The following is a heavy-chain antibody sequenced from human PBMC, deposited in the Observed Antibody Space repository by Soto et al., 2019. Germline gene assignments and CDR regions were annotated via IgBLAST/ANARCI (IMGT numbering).Heavy chain of an antibody. Sequence: QVQLVQSGAEVRRPGTSVMVSCKTSGYTFTDYDINWVRQATGQGLEWMGWMNPNSGNTGYAQKFQGRVSMTRSTATSTAYMELSSLRSDDTAIYYCARDSSTTNPVWGQGTMVTVSS. J-gene: IGHJ3*01. CDR2: MNPNSGNT. CDR3: ARDSSTTNPV. CDR1: GYTFTDYD. D-gene: IGHD2-2*01. V-gene: IGHV1-8*01.